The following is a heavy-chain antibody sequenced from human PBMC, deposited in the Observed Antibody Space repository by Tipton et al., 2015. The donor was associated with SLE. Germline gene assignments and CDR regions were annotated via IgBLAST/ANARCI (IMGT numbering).Heavy chain of an antibody. CDR2: NRYTGNT. Sequence: TLSLTCTVSGGSISYCWSWIRQPPGKGLEWIGYNRYTGNTNYNPSLKSRVTMSVDTSKNQFSLKLSSVTAADTAVYYCARLRGPVLPDAFDIWGQGTMVTVSS. CDR1: GGSISYC. J-gene: IGHJ3*02. CDR3: ARLRGPVLPDAFDI. D-gene: IGHD3-10*01. V-gene: IGHV4-59*08.